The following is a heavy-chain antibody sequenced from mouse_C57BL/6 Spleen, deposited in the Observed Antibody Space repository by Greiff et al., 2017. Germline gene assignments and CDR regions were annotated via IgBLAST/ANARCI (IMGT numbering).Heavy chain of an antibody. CDR3: ARSRSNLYYAMDY. CDR2: INPNYGTT. Sequence: EVHLVESGAELVKPGASVKISCKASGYSFTDYNMNWVKQSNGKSLEWIGVINPNYGTTSYNQKFKGKATLTVDQSSSTAYMQLNSLTSEDSAVYYCARSRSNLYYAMDYWGQGTSVTVSS. V-gene: IGHV1-39*01. J-gene: IGHJ4*01. CDR1: GYSFTDYN. D-gene: IGHD2-5*01.